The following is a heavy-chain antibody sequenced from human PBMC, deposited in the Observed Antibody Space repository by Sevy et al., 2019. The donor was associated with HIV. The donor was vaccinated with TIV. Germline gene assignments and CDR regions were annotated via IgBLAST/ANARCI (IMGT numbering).Heavy chain of an antibody. V-gene: IGHV3-23*01. CDR1: GFTFSSYG. D-gene: IGHD3-22*01. Sequence: GGSLRLSCAASGFTFSSYGMSWVRQAPGKGLEWVSAISGSGGSTYYADSVKGRFTISRDNSKNTLYLQMNSLRAEDTAVYYCAKDMRPYYYDSSGYSLSDYWGQGTLVTVSS. CDR2: ISGSGGST. CDR3: AKDMRPYYYDSSGYSLSDY. J-gene: IGHJ4*02.